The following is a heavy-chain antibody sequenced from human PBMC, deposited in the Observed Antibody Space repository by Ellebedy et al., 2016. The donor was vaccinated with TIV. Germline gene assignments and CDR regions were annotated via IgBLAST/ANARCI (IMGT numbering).Heavy chain of an antibody. CDR2: IEQDVRVTV. D-gene: IGHD6-6*01. CDR1: GFPFMNFW. Sequence: PGGSLRLSCAASGFPFMNFWMTWIRQTPGKGLGWVAEIEQDVRVTVFYVPSVRGRFTISRDETSKSLYLKMSSLRTEDTAIYYCARSRPGAFIDWGQGSLVTVSS. J-gene: IGHJ4*02. CDR3: ARSRPGAFID. V-gene: IGHV3-7*01.